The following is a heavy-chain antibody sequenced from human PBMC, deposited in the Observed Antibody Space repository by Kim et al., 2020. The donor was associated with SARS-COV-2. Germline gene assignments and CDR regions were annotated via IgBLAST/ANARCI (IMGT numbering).Heavy chain of an antibody. CDR2: IIPILGIA. CDR3: ARDTVSMDYYDSSGYYPDY. Sequence: SVKVSCKASGGTFSSYAISWVRQAPGQGLEWMGRIIPILGIAKYAQKFQGRVTITADKSTSTAYMELSSLRSEDTAVYYCARDTVSMDYYDSSGYYPDYWGQGTLVTVSS. J-gene: IGHJ4*02. V-gene: IGHV1-69*04. CDR1: GGTFSSYA. D-gene: IGHD3-22*01.